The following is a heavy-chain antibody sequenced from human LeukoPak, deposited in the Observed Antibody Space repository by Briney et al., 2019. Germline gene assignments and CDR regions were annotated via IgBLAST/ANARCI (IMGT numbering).Heavy chain of an antibody. J-gene: IGHJ4*02. V-gene: IGHV3-30*04. CDR3: ARASYSSGWYGTPNFDY. D-gene: IGHD6-19*01. Sequence: GRSLRLSCAASGFTFSTYAMHWVRQAPGEGLEWVAVISSDGSDNYYADSVKGRFTISRDNSKNTLYLQMNSLRAEDTAVYYCARASYSSGWYGTPNFDYWGQGTLVTVSS. CDR1: GFTFSTYA. CDR2: ISSDGSDN.